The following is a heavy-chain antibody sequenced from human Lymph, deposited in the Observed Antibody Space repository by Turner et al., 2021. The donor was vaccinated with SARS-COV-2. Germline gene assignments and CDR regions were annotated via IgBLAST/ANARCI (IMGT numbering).Heavy chain of an antibody. Sequence: EVQLLESGGGLVQPGGSLRLSCAASGFTFSSYGRSWVRQAPGKGLEWFSVISGSGGSTYYAASVKGRFTISRDNSKNTLYLQMNSLRAEDTAVYYCAKDRVVPPAIWNYYYYYGMDVWGQGTTVTVSS. J-gene: IGHJ6*02. V-gene: IGHV3-23*01. CDR3: AKDRVVPPAIWNYYYYYGMDV. CDR2: ISGSGGST. D-gene: IGHD2-2*02. CDR1: GFTFSSYG.